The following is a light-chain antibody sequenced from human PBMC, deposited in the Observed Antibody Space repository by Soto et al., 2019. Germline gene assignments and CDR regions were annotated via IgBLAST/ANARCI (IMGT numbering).Light chain of an antibody. V-gene: IGLV2-8*01. CDR2: EVT. Sequence: HSALTQPPSASGSPGQSVTISCTGTSSDVGAYNYVSWYQQYPGKAPKLMIYEVTKRPSGVPDRFSGSKSGNTASLTVSGLQAEDEADYYCTSYVGNDIWVFGGGTQLTVL. J-gene: IGLJ3*02. CDR1: SSDVGAYNY. CDR3: TSYVGNDIWV.